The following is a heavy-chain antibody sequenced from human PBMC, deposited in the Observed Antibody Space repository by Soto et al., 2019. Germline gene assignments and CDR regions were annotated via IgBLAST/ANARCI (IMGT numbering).Heavy chain of an antibody. V-gene: IGHV3-66*01. J-gene: IGHJ4*02. CDR3: ARGRGSTGYLGREHYFDY. CDR2: IDIGGNT. Sequence: PGGSLRLSCAASGFRVTNNYMNWVRQAPGKGLEWVSIIDIGGNTYYADSVKDRFTISRDNSRNTLYLHMDSLRAEDTAVYYCARGRGSTGYLGREHYFDYWGQGTLVTVSS. D-gene: IGHD2-2*01. CDR1: GFRVTNNY.